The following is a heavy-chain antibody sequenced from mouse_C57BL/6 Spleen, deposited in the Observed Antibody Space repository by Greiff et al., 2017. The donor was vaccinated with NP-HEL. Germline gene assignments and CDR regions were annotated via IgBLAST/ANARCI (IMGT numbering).Heavy chain of an antibody. D-gene: IGHD1-1*01. Sequence: EVKLVESGGGLVKPGGSLKLSCAASGFTFSDYGMHWVRQAPEKGLEWVAYISSGSSTIYYADTVKGRFTISRDNAKNTLFLQMTSLRAEDTAMYYCARDGSRRAWFAYWGQGTLVTVSA. V-gene: IGHV5-17*01. J-gene: IGHJ3*01. CDR3: ARDGSRRAWFAY. CDR2: ISSGSSTI. CDR1: GFTFSDYG.